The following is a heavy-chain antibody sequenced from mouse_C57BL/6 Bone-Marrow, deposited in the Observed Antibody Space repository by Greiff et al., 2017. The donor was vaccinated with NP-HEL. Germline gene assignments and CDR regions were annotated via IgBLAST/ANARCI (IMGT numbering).Heavy chain of an antibody. CDR3: ASSYYGSSPYYAMDY. D-gene: IGHD1-1*01. Sequence: DVQLVESGGGLVQPGGSLSLSCAASGFTFTDYYMSWVRQPPGKALEWLGFIRNKANGYTTEYSASVKGRFTISRDNSQSILYLQMNALRAEDSATYYCASSYYGSSPYYAMDYWGQGTSVTVSS. J-gene: IGHJ4*01. CDR2: IRNKANGYTT. CDR1: GFTFTDYY. V-gene: IGHV7-3*01.